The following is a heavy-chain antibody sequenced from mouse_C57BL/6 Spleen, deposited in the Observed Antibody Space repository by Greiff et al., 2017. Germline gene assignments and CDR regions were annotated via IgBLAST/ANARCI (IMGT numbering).Heavy chain of an antibody. V-gene: IGHV1-15*01. Sequence: QVQLQQSGAELVRPGASVTLSCKASGYTFTDYEMHWVKQTPVHGLEWIGAIDPETGGTAYNQKFKGKAILTADKSSSTAYMERRSLTSEDSAVYYCTRSLMDYWGQGTSVTVSS. CDR2: IDPETGGT. CDR3: TRSLMDY. CDR1: GYTFTDYE. J-gene: IGHJ4*01.